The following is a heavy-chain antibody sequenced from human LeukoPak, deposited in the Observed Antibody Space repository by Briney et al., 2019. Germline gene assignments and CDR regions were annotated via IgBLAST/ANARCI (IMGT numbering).Heavy chain of an antibody. D-gene: IGHD2-15*01. CDR1: GGSISSSSYY. J-gene: IGHJ4*02. CDR3: ARDLGDGSGRLPFDY. V-gene: IGHV4-39*07. CDR2: IYYSGST. Sequence: SETLSLTCTVSGGSISSSSYYWGWIRQPPGKGLEWIGSIYYSGSTYYNPSLKSRVTISVDTSKNQFSLKLISVTAADTAVYYCARDLGDGSGRLPFDYWGQGTLVTVSS.